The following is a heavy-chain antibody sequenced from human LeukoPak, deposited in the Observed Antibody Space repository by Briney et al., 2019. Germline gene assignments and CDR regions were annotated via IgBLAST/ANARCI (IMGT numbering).Heavy chain of an antibody. CDR1: GFTFSSYA. CDR2: ISSNGGST. CDR3: ARDSRMNYYAS. V-gene: IGHV3-64*01. D-gene: IGHD3-3*01. J-gene: IGHJ5*02. Sequence: GGSLRLSCAASGFTFSSYAMHWVRQAPGKGLEYVSAISSNGGSTYYANSVKGRFTISRDNSKNTLYLQMGSLRAEDMAVYYCARDSRMNYYASWGRGTLVTVSS.